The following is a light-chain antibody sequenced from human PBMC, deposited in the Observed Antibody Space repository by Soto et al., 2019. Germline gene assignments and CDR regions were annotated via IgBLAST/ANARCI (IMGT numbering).Light chain of an antibody. CDR1: QSVSSY. J-gene: IGKJ5*01. V-gene: IGKV3-11*01. Sequence: IVLIQSPPTMSLSPRERATLSCRASQSVSSYLAWYQQKPGQAPRLLIYDASNRATGIPARFSGSGSGTDFTLTISSLEPEDFAVYYCQQRSNWPPSTFAQGTRVEIK. CDR2: DAS. CDR3: QQRSNWPPST.